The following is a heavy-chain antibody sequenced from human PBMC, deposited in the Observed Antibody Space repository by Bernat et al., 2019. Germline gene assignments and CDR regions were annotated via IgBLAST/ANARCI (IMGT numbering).Heavy chain of an antibody. D-gene: IGHD4-23*01. V-gene: IGHV3-9*01. Sequence: EVQLVESGGGLVQPGRSLRLSCAASGFTFDDYAMHWVRQAPGKGLEWVSGISWNSGSIGYADSVKGRFTISRDNAKNSLYLQMNSLRAEDTAVYYCARAFGRGGYYYMDVWGKGTTVTVSS. CDR3: ARAFGRGGYYYMDV. CDR1: GFTFDDYA. J-gene: IGHJ6*03. CDR2: ISWNSGSI.